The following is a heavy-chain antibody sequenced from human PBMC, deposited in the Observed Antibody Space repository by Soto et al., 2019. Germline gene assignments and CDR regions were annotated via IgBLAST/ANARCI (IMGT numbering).Heavy chain of an antibody. J-gene: IGHJ5*02. CDR1: SGSISSTIYS. D-gene: IGHD2-15*01. CDR2: IFYSGST. CDR3: ARQCRGVTCHWFVP. Sequence: QLQLQESGPGLVKPSETLSLTCTVSSGSISSTIYSWDWIRQPPGKGLEWIGSIFYSGSTYYNPSLKSRVTISVDTSKNQFSLTLTSVTAADTAMYYCARQCRGVTCHWFVPWGQGTLVTVSS. V-gene: IGHV4-39*01.